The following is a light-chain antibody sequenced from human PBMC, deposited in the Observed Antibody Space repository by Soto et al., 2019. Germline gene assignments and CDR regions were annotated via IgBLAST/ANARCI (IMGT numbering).Light chain of an antibody. J-gene: IGLJ1*01. CDR3: CSYTSSDTDV. CDR1: SSDVGLYDY. CDR2: EVS. V-gene: IGLV2-14*01. Sequence: QSALTQPASVSGSPGQSITISCTGTSSDVGLYDYVSWYQQYPGQVPKLIIYEVSNRPSGISDRFSGSKSGNTASLTISRLQSEDEADYYCCSYTSSDTDVFGTATKLTVL.